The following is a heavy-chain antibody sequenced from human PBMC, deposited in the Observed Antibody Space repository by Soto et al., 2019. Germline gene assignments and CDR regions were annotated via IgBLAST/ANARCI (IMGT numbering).Heavy chain of an antibody. CDR2: INPSGGST. V-gene: IGHV1-46*01. Sequence: QVQLVQSGAEVKKPGASVKVACKASGYTFTSHYMHWVRQAPGQGLEWMGIINPSGGSTTFAQKFQGRVTMTRDTFTRTVYMELSSLRSEDTAVYYCARETTAIIRAAWFDPWGQGTVVTVSS. CDR3: ARETTAIIRAAWFDP. CDR1: GYTFTSHY. D-gene: IGHD5-18*01. J-gene: IGHJ5*02.